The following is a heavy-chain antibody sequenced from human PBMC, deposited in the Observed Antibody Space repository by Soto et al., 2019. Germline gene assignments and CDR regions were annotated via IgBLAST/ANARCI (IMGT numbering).Heavy chain of an antibody. CDR3: DSVSIIGFSFDY. CDR2: IYYSGST. Sequence: SETLSLTCTVSGGSISTGDYYWSWIRQPPGKGLEWIGYIYYSGSTYYNPSLKSRVTISVDTSKNQFSLKLSSVTAADTAVYYCDSVSIIGFSFDYWGQGTLVTSPQ. CDR1: GGSISTGDYY. V-gene: IGHV4-30-4*01. D-gene: IGHD1-20*01. J-gene: IGHJ4*02.